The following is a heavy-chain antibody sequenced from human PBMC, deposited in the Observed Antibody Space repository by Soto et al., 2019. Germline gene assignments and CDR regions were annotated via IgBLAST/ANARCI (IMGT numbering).Heavy chain of an antibody. J-gene: IGHJ4*02. Sequence: EVRLVESGGDLVQRGGSLRLSCAASGFPFSSYWMHWVRHTPGKGLDWAARISGDGVTTYYADSVTGRFTVSRDNAKNTLSLQINGLRAEDTAVYYCAREYYGLLTGYYADYWGQGTLVSVSS. CDR2: ISGDGVTT. CDR1: GFPFSSYW. D-gene: IGHD3-9*01. CDR3: AREYYGLLTGYYADY. V-gene: IGHV3-74*01.